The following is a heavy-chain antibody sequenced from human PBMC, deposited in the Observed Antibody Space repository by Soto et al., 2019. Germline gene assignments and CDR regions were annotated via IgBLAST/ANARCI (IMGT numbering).Heavy chain of an antibody. D-gene: IGHD2-15*01. V-gene: IGHV4-31*03. J-gene: IGHJ4*02. CDR3: ARSRGGGTSFDS. CDR2: IHYSGNT. Sequence: QVQLQESGPGLVKPSQTLSLTCTVSGDSISSGSYYWSWIRQHPGKGLEWIGYIHYSGNTYYNLSLQRRVTISVDTSKNQFSLKLSSVTAADTAVYYCARSRGGGTSFDSWGQGSLVTVSS. CDR1: GDSISSGSYY.